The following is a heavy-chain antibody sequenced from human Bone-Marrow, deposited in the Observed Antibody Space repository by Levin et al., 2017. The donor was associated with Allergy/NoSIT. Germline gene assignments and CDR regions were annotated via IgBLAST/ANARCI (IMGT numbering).Heavy chain of an antibody. J-gene: IGHJ6*02. V-gene: IGHV3-15*07. Sequence: GGSLRLSCAASGFTFSNAWMNWVRQAPGKGLEWVGRIKSKTDGGTTDYAAPVKGRFTISRDDSKNTLYLQMNSLKTEDTAVYYCTTGAAAGILYGMDVWGQGTTVTVSS. CDR2: IKSKTDGGTT. D-gene: IGHD6-13*01. CDR3: TTGAAAGILYGMDV. CDR1: GFTFSNAW.